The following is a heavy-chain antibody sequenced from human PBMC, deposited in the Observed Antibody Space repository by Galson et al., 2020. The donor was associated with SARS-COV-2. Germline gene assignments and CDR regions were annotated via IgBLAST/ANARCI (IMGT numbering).Heavy chain of an antibody. CDR3: ARHMCAGGTCYPDPKNNHNWFDP. J-gene: IGHJ5*02. D-gene: IGHD2-15*01. CDR2: IFYRGST. CDR1: GGSISSSSFY. Sequence: SETLSLTCIVSGGSISSSSFYWGWIRQPPGKGLEWIGNIFYRGSTYYNPSLKSRVTISVDTSKNQFSLEMSSVTATDTAVYYCARHMCAGGTCYPDPKNNHNWFDPWGQGTLVTVSS. V-gene: IGHV4-39*01.